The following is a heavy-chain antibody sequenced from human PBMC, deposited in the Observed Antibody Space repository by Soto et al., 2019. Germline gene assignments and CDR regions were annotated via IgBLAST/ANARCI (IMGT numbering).Heavy chain of an antibody. V-gene: IGHV3-21*01. J-gene: IGHJ4*02. D-gene: IGHD5-12*01. Sequence: GGSLRLSCAASGFTFSSYTMNWVRQAPGKGLEWVSSITSSGRYIFYADSLKGRFTISRDNAKNSLYLQMNSLRAEDTAVYYCARDREDIVATFDYWGQGTLVTVSS. CDR1: GFTFSSYT. CDR3: ARDREDIVATFDY. CDR2: ITSSGRYI.